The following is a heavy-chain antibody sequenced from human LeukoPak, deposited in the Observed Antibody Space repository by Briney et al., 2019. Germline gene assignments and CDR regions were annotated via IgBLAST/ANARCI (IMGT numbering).Heavy chain of an antibody. CDR3: ARDRTTDFWSGYYTNYFDY. V-gene: IGHV3-7*01. D-gene: IGHD3-3*01. Sequence: PPGGSLRLSCAASGFTFSSYWMSWVRQAPGKGLEWVANIKQDGSEKYYVDSVKGRFTISRDNARNSLYLQMNSLRAEDTAVYYCARDRTTDFWSGYYTNYFDYWGQGTLVTVSS. CDR2: IKQDGSEK. CDR1: GFTFSSYW. J-gene: IGHJ4*02.